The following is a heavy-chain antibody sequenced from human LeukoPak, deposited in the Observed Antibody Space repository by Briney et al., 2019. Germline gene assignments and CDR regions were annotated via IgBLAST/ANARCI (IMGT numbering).Heavy chain of an antibody. CDR1: GFTFSSYA. CDR3: AKTITYYYYMDV. Sequence: GGSLRLSCAASGFTFSSYAMNWVRQAPGKGLEWVSSISGSNSYIYYADSMKGRFTISRDNSKNTLYLQMNSLRAEDTAVYYCAKTITYYYYMDVWGKGTTVTVSS. V-gene: IGHV3-23*01. CDR2: ISGSNSYI. J-gene: IGHJ6*03.